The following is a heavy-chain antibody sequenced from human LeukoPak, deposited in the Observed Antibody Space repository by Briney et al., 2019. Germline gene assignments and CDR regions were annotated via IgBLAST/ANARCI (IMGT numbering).Heavy chain of an antibody. CDR2: MNGGNGNT. CDR1: GYIFTDYA. V-gene: IGHV1-3*01. J-gene: IGHJ4*02. D-gene: IGHD3-10*01. CDR3: ARAELWFGELLHPPDY. Sequence: ASVKVSCKASGYIFTDYAIHWLRQAPGQRPEWMGWMNGGNGNTKYSQKFQGRITLIRDTSAATAYMELSSLRHDDLAVYYCARAELWFGELLHPPDYWGQGTLVTVSS.